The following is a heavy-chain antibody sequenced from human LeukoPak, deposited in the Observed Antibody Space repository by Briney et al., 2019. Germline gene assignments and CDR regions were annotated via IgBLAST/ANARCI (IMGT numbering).Heavy chain of an antibody. D-gene: IGHD2-2*02. V-gene: IGHV1-2*02. CDR1: GYTFTAYY. CDR3: VSGKPALYSFDY. Sequence: ASVTVSCTASGYTFTAYYIHWVRQAPGQGLEWMGWINPDNGGTNYAQKFQGRVTMTRDTSISTAYMELSRLRSDDTAVYFCVSGKPALYSFDYWGQGTLVTVSS. J-gene: IGHJ4*02. CDR2: INPDNGGT.